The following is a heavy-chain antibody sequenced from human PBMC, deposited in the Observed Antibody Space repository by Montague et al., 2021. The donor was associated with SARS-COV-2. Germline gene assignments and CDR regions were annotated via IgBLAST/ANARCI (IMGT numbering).Heavy chain of an antibody. V-gene: IGHV4-39*07. CDR1: GGSISSSTYY. D-gene: IGHD3-22*01. CDR3: ARRPYYYDSSGQFDP. Sequence: SETLSLTCTVSGGSISSSTYYWGWIRQPPGKGLEWIASIYYNGSTYFNPSLKSRVAISIDTSKNQFSLKLSSVTAADTAAYYCARRPYYYDSSGQFDPWGQGVLVTVSS. CDR2: IYYNGST. J-gene: IGHJ5*02.